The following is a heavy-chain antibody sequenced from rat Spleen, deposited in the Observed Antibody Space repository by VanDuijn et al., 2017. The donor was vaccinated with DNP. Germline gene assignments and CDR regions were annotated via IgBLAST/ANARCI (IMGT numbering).Heavy chain of an antibody. V-gene: IGHV5-7*01. J-gene: IGHJ2*01. CDR3: ARWNSGHFDY. CDR2: SSYDGSRV. D-gene: IGHD4-3*01. CDR1: GFTFSDHN. Sequence: EVQLVESGGGLVQPGRSLKLSCAASGFTFSDHNMAWVRQVPKKGLEWVASSSYDGSRVHYRDSVKGRFTISRDNAKNTLYLQMNSLRSEDMATYYCARWNSGHFDYWGQGVMVSVSS.